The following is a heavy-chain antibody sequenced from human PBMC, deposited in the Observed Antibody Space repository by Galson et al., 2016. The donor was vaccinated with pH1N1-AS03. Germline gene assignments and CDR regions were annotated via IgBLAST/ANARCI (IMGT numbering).Heavy chain of an antibody. CDR2: INQDGSEK. Sequence: SLRLSCAASGFTFSTYWMSWVRQAPGKGLEWVANINQDGSEKHYVDSVKGRFTISRDNAKNSLYLQMNNLRVEDTAVYYCASAPVGSGHLYYFDYWGQGTLITVSS. CDR1: GFTFSTYW. CDR3: ASAPVGSGHLYYFDY. D-gene: IGHD6-25*01. V-gene: IGHV3-7*01. J-gene: IGHJ4*02.